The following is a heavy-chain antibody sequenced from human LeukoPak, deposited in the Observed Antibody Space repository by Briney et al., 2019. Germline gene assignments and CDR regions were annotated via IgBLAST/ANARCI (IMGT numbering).Heavy chain of an antibody. CDR1: GFTFRNYV. V-gene: IGHV3-30*02. J-gene: IGHJ4*02. CDR2: IRYDGSSK. Sequence: GGSLRLSCAASGFTFRNYVIHWVRQPPGKGLEWVSLIRYDGSSKYYADSVRGRFTISRDNSKNTLYLQMNRLRAEDTAVYYCARYSGNYGLDYWGQGTLVTVSS. D-gene: IGHD4-17*01. CDR3: ARYSGNYGLDY.